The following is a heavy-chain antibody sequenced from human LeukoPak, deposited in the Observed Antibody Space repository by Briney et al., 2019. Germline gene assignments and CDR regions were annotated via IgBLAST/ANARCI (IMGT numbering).Heavy chain of an antibody. CDR3: ARAGGVVVTAKTYYFDY. V-gene: IGHV1-2*02. CDR2: INPNSGGT. J-gene: IGHJ4*02. Sequence: ASVKVSCKASGYTFTGYYMHWVRQAPGQGLEWMGWINPNSGGTNYAQKFQGRVTMTRDTSISTAYMELSRLRSDDTAVYYCARAGGVVVTAKTYYFDYWGQGTLVTVSS. CDR1: GYTFTGYY. D-gene: IGHD2-21*02.